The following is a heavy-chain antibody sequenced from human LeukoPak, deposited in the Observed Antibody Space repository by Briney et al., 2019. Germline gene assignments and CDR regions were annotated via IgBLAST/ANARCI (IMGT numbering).Heavy chain of an antibody. D-gene: IGHD3-10*01. CDR2: IWYDGSNK. CDR1: GFTFSSYG. Sequence: GGSLRLSCAASGFTFSSYGMHWVRQAPGKGLEWVAVIWYDGSNKYYADSVKGRFTISRDNSKNTLCLQMNSLRAEDTAVYYCARDDYGSGSHSMDVWGQGTTVTVSS. V-gene: IGHV3-33*08. CDR3: ARDDYGSGSHSMDV. J-gene: IGHJ6*02.